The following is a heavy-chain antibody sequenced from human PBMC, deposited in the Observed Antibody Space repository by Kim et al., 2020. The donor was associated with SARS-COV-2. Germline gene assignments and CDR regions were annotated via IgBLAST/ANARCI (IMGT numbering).Heavy chain of an antibody. Sequence: SETLSLTCTVSGGSISSYYWSWIRQPPGKGLEWIGYIYYSGSTNYNPSLKSRVTISVDTSKNQFSLKLSSVTAADTAVYYCARESNYGDYNWFDPWGQGTLVTVSS. J-gene: IGHJ5*02. CDR2: IYYSGST. D-gene: IGHD4-17*01. CDR3: ARESNYGDYNWFDP. V-gene: IGHV4-59*01. CDR1: GGSISSYY.